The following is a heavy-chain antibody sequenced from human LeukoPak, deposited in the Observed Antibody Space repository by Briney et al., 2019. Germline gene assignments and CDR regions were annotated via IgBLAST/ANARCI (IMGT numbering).Heavy chain of an antibody. CDR2: ISSSSSYI. Sequence: GGSLRLSCAASGFTFSSYSMNWVRQAPGKGLEWVSSISSSSSYIYYADSVKGRFTISRDNAKNSLYLQMNSLRAEDTAVYYCARGFGYYDSSGYYNWFDPWGQGTLVTVSS. D-gene: IGHD3-22*01. V-gene: IGHV3-21*01. CDR1: GFTFSSYS. J-gene: IGHJ5*02. CDR3: ARGFGYYDSSGYYNWFDP.